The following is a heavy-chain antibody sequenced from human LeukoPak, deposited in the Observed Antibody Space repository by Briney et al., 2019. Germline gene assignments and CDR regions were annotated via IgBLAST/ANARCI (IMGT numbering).Heavy chain of an antibody. V-gene: IGHV3-33*06. D-gene: IGHD3-3*01. CDR1: GFTFSSYA. CDR3: AKDTAIQFLEPAF. J-gene: IGHJ4*02. Sequence: GGSLRLSCAASGFTFSSYAMSWVRQAPGKGLEWVAAIWFDGSVKHYSDAVKGRFTISRDNSLDTLYLQMNSLRVEDTAMYYCAKDTAIQFLEPAFWGQGTLVTVSS. CDR2: IWFDGSVK.